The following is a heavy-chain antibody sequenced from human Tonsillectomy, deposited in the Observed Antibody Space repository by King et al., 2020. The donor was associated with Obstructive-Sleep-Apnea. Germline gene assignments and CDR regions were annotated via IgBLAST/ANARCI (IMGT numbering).Heavy chain of an antibody. Sequence: QLQESGPGLVKPSQTLSLTCTVSGGSITSGDYYWSWIRQSPGKGLEWIGYIYYSGSTDHNPSLKSRVTISLDTSKNQFSLRLSSVTAADTAVYYCARGMGGGNYFFPFDPWGQGTLVTVSS. J-gene: IGHJ5*02. CDR3: ARGMGGGNYFFPFDP. CDR1: GGSITSGDYY. D-gene: IGHD3-10*01. V-gene: IGHV4-30-4*01. CDR2: IYYSGST.